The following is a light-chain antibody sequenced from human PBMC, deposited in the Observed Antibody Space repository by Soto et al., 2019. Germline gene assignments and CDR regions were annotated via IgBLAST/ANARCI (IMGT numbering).Light chain of an antibody. CDR3: QQYNSYPWT. J-gene: IGKJ1*01. CDR1: QSISSW. CDR2: DAS. V-gene: IGKV1-5*01. Sequence: DIQMTQSPSTLSASLGDRVTITCRASQSISSWLAWYQQKPGKAPKLLIYDASSLESGVPSRFSGSGSGTEFTLTISSLQPDDVATYYCQQYNSYPWTFGQGTKVEIK.